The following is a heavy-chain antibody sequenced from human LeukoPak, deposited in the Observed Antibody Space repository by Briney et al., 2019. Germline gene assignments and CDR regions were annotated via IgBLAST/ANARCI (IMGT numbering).Heavy chain of an antibody. D-gene: IGHD6-6*01. J-gene: IGHJ4*02. CDR2: IIPIFGTA. V-gene: IGHV1-69*13. Sequence: GASVNVSCKASGGTFSSYAISWVRQAPGQGLEWMGGIIPIFGTANYAQKFQGRVTITADESTSTAYMELSSLRSEDTAVYYCARGTGRRSSRFSIAAPVGYWGQGTLVTVSS. CDR3: ARGTGRRSSRFSIAAPVGY. CDR1: GGTFSSYA.